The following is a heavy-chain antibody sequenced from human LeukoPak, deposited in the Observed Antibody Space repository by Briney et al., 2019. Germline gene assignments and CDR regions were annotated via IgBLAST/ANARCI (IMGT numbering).Heavy chain of an antibody. CDR1: GGSISSYY. J-gene: IGHJ5*02. Sequence: SETLSLTCSVSGGSISSYYWSWIRQPPGKGLEWIGYIYYSGSTNYNPSLKSRVTISVDTSKNQFSLKLSSVTAADTAVYYCARSIVVVPSSWFDPWGQGTLVTVSS. CDR3: ARSIVVVPSSWFDP. CDR2: IYYSGST. V-gene: IGHV4-59*01. D-gene: IGHD2-2*01.